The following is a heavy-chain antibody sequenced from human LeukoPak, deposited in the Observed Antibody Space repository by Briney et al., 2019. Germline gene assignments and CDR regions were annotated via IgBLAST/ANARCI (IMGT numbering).Heavy chain of an antibody. Sequence: GRSLRLSCAASGFTFSSYAMHWVRQAPGKGLEWVAVISYDGSNKYYADSVKGRFTISRDNSKNTLYLQMNSLRAEDTAVYYCARPSSSGSYYYFMGFDYWGQGTLVTVSS. CDR3: ARPSSSGSYYYFMGFDY. CDR1: GFTFSSYA. CDR2: ISYDGSNK. V-gene: IGHV3-30*04. D-gene: IGHD6-19*01. J-gene: IGHJ4*02.